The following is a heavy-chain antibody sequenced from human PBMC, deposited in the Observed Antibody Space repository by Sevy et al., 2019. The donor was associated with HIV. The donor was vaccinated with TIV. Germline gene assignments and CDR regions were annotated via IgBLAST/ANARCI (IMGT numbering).Heavy chain of an antibody. J-gene: IGHJ3*02. CDR2: IYPSGRT. Sequence: SETLSLTCTVSGGSISSGSSYWSWIRQPAGKGPEWVGRIYPSGRTNYNPSPESPVTISIDTSKNQCSLKAGSVTAADTAVDFCARDEASGSFDIWGQRTKVTVSS. D-gene: IGHD6-25*01. V-gene: IGHV4-61*02. CDR1: GGSISSGSSY. CDR3: ARDEASGSFDI.